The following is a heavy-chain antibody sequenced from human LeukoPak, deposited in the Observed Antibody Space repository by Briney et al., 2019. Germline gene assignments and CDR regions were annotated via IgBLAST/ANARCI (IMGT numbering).Heavy chain of an antibody. CDR2: IYYSGNT. D-gene: IGHD2-2*01. J-gene: IGHJ5*02. CDR1: GGSISSSSYY. Sequence: PSETLSLTCTVSGGSISSSSYYWGWIRQPPGKGLEWIGSIYYSGNTYYNPSLRGRVTISVDTSKNQFSLNLSSVTAADTAVYYCARGAENQLLTWFDPWGQGTLVTVSS. V-gene: IGHV4-39*01. CDR3: ARGAENQLLTWFDP.